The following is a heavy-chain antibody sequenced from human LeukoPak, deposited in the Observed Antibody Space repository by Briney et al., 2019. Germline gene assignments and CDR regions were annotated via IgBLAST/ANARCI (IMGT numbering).Heavy chain of an antibody. Sequence: GGSLRLSCAAPGFTFSSYAMSWVRQAPGKGLEWVSAISGSGGSTYYADSVKGRFTISRDNSKNTLYLQMNSLRAEDTAVYYCAKGPYYYDSSGYYYWGQGTLVTVSS. D-gene: IGHD3-22*01. V-gene: IGHV3-23*01. CDR1: GFTFSSYA. J-gene: IGHJ4*02. CDR2: ISGSGGST. CDR3: AKGPYYYDSSGYYY.